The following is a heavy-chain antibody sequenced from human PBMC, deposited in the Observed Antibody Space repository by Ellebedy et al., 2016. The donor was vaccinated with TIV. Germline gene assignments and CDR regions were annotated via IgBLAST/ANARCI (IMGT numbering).Heavy chain of an antibody. CDR2: IGTAGDT. CDR1: GFTFRSYD. CDR3: ARARFGDTAVDY. V-gene: IGHV3-13*01. D-gene: IGHD5-18*01. J-gene: IGHJ4*02. Sequence: GGSLRLSCAASGFTFRSYDMHWVRQATGKGLEWVSAIGTAGDTYYPGSVKGRFTISRENAKNSLYLQMNSLRAEDTAVYYCARARFGDTAVDYWGQGTLVTVSS.